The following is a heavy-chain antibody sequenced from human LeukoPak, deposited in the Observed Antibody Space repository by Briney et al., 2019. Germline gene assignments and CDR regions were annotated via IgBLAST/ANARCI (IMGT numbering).Heavy chain of an antibody. V-gene: IGHV4-34*01. D-gene: IGHD3-3*01. CDR3: ARGYYDFWSGYSYYFDY. CDR1: GGSFSGYY. J-gene: IGHJ4*02. Sequence: SETLSLTCAVYGGSFSGYYWSWIRQPPGEGLEWIGEINHSGSTNYNPSLKSRVTISVDTSKNQFSLKLSSVTAADTAVYYCARGYYDFWSGYSYYFDYWGQGTLVTVSS. CDR2: INHSGST.